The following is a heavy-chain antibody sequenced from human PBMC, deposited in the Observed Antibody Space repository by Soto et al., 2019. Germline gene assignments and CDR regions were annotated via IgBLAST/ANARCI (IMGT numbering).Heavy chain of an antibody. CDR3: ARLFEYSTPGWFDP. D-gene: IGHD6-6*01. CDR2: IIPIFGTA. Sequence: ASVKVSCKASGGTFSSYAISWVRQAPGQGLEWMGGIIPIFGTANYAQKFQGRVTITADESTSTAYMELSSLRSEDTAVYYCARLFEYSTPGWFDPWGQGTLVTVPQ. CDR1: GGTFSSYA. V-gene: IGHV1-69*13. J-gene: IGHJ5*02.